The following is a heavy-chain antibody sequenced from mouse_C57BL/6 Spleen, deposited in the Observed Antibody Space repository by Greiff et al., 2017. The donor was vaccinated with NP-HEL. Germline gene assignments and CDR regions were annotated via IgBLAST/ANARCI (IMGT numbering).Heavy chain of an antibody. CDR1: GYTFTDYE. Sequence: VQVVESGAELVRPGASVTLSCKASGYTFTDYEMHWVKQTPVHGLEWIGAIDPETGGTAYNQKFKGKAILTADKSSSTAYMELRSLTSEDSAVYYCTRYHRGYFDVWGTGTTVTVSS. J-gene: IGHJ1*03. V-gene: IGHV1-15*01. CDR2: IDPETGGT. CDR3: TRYHRGYFDV.